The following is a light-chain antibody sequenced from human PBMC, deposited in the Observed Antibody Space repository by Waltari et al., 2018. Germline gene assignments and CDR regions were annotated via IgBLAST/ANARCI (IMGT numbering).Light chain of an antibody. V-gene: IGKV1-6*01. CDR3: LQDSYKPYS. Sequence: AVQMTQSPSSLSASVGDRVSITCRASRGVGRDLSWYQQKAGTAPKLLIYAISTLQSGVPSRFSGSGSATDFTLTISNLQPEDFATYYCLQDSYKPYSFGPGTKLEIK. CDR1: RGVGRD. J-gene: IGKJ2*03. CDR2: AIS.